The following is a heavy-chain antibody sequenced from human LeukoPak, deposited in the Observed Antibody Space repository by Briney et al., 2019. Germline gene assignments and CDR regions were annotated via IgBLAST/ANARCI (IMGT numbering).Heavy chain of an antibody. CDR1: GFTFSSYE. CDR2: ISSSGSTI. D-gene: IGHD4-23*01. Sequence: QSGGSLRLSCAASGFTFSSYEMNWVRQAPGKGLEWVSYISSSGSTIYYADSVKGRFTISRDNAKNSLYLQMNSLRAEDTAVYYCARETTVVTGNWFDPWGQGTLVTVSS. V-gene: IGHV3-48*03. J-gene: IGHJ5*02. CDR3: ARETTVVTGNWFDP.